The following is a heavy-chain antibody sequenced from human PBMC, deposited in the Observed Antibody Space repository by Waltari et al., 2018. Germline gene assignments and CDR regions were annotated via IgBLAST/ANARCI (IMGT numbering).Heavy chain of an antibody. CDR2: INAGNGKT. CDR3: ARDRDYYDSSGPFDY. D-gene: IGHD3-22*01. CDR1: GYTFTSYA. Sequence: QVQLVQSGAEVKKPGASVKVSCKASGYTFTSYAMHWVRQAPGQRLEWMGWINAGNGKTKKSRECQGRVTITRDTSARTAYMELSSLRSEDMAVYYCARDRDYYDSSGPFDYWGQGTLVTVSS. J-gene: IGHJ4*02. V-gene: IGHV1-3*03.